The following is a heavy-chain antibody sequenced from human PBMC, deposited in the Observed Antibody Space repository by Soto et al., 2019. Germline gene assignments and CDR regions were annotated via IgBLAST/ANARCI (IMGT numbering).Heavy chain of an antibody. CDR2: IYYSGST. CDR1: GGSISSGDYY. CDR3: ARDIYYDSSGYYSDAFDI. J-gene: IGHJ3*02. Sequence: SETLFLTCTVSGGSISSGDYYWSWIRQPPGKGLEWIGYIYYSGSTNYNPSLKSRVTISVDTSKNQFSLKLSSVTAADTAVYYCARDIYYDSSGYYSDAFDIWGQGTMVTVSS. D-gene: IGHD3-22*01. V-gene: IGHV4-61*08.